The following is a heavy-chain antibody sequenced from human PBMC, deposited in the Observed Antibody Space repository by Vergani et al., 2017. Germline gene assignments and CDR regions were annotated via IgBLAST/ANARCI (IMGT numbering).Heavy chain of an antibody. Sequence: QVQLVQSGAEVKKPGASVKVSCKASGYTFSTYGISWVRQAPGQGLEWMGWISAYNGNTNYPEKFQGRLTMTTDTSTRTAYMELRSLRSDDTAVYYCARDLIENDTYARSDYWGPGTLVTVAS. CDR3: ARDLIENDTYARSDY. J-gene: IGHJ4*02. D-gene: IGHD2-2*01. CDR1: GYTFSTYG. CDR2: ISAYNGNT. V-gene: IGHV1-18*01.